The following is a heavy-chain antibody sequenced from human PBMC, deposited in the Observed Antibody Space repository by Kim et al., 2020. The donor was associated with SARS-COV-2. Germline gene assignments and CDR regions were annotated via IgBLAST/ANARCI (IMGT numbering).Heavy chain of an antibody. Sequence: SETLSLTCTVSGYSISSADCCWIWHLQPTGQELIWIVSYRASNTDSSDLTSRGPITIATSKNQFSLTLSSVTAADTAVDYCARDLTEVPGVTGYYGMDVWGRESTFPVAS. D-gene: IGHD3-10*01. CDR3: ARDLTEVPGVTGYYGMDV. V-gene: IGHV4-59*01. CDR1: GYSISSAD. J-gene: IGHJ6*02. CDR2: VSYRASN.